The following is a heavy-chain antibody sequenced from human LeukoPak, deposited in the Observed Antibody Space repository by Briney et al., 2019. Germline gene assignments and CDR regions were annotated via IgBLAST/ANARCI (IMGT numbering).Heavy chain of an antibody. CDR2: IYYSGNT. Sequence: SETLSLTCTVSGVSISSSNSYWGWLRQPPGRGLEWIGSIYYSGNTYYNASLKSQVSISIDTSKNQFSLRLTSVTAADTAVYYCARQTGSGLFILQGGQGTLVTVSS. D-gene: IGHD3/OR15-3a*01. V-gene: IGHV4-39*01. CDR1: GVSISSSNSY. J-gene: IGHJ4*02. CDR3: ARQTGSGLFILQ.